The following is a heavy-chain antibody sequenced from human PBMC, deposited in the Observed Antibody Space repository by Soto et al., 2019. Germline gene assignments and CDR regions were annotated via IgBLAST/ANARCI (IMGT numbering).Heavy chain of an antibody. CDR1: GFTFNTYS. CDR2: IWYDGTQK. V-gene: IGHV3-33*01. Sequence: GGSLRLSCEASGFTFNTYSMHWVRQPPGKGLEWLAAIWYDGTQKYYADFVKGRFIISRDNSKKTLYLEMNSLRAEDTAVYYCARAGGTTVTGLWHFDSWGQGALVTVSS. CDR3: ARAGGTTVTGLWHFDS. J-gene: IGHJ4*02. D-gene: IGHD4-17*01.